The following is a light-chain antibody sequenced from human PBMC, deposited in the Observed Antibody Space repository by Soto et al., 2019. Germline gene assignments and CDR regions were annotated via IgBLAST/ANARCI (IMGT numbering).Light chain of an antibody. CDR1: QSVSSN. J-gene: IGKJ1*01. Sequence: EIVMTQSPASLSVSPGESATLSCRASQSVSSNLAWYQQKPGQAPRLRIYDASTRATGIPARISGSGSGTEFTLTISSLQSEDCAVYYCQQFNKSRNFGQGTKVDIK. V-gene: IGKV3-15*01. CDR3: QQFNKSRN. CDR2: DAS.